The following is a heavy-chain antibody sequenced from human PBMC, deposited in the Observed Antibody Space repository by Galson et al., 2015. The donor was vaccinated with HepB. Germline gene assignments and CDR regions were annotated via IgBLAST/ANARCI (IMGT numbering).Heavy chain of an antibody. J-gene: IGHJ5*02. V-gene: IGHV4-34*01. Sequence: SETLSLTCAVFGGSFSGYNWSWIRQPPGKGLEWIAEIDHRGNTNYNPSLKSRVIMSVDTSKNQFALRLTSVTAADTAVYYCARGGGDRNHSKWFGPWGQGTLVTVGS. D-gene: IGHD1-14*01. CDR1: GGSFSGYN. CDR3: ARGGGDRNHSKWFGP. CDR2: IDHRGNT.